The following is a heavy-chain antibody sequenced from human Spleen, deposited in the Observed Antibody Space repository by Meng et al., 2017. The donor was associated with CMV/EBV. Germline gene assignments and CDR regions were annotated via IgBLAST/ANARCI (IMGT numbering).Heavy chain of an antibody. D-gene: IGHD3-3*02. CDR3: ARQVGRIYYFDY. V-gene: IGHV5-51*01. Sequence: TVSGSIYNYYWIGWVRQMPGKGLEWMGIIYPGDSDTRYSPLFQGQVTISVDKSTTTAYLQWNSLKASDTAMYYCARQVGRIYYFDYWGQGTLVTVSS. CDR1: GSIYNYYW. CDR2: IYPGDSDT. J-gene: IGHJ4*02.